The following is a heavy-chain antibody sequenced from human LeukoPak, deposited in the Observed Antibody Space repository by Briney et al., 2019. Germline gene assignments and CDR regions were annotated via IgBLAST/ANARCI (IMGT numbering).Heavy chain of an antibody. J-gene: IGHJ4*02. Sequence: SETLSLTCAVYGGSSSGYYWSWIRQPPGKGLGWIGEINHSGSTNYNPSLKSRVTISVDTSKNQFSLKLSSVTAADTAVYYCALRIGYSSGWYSWGQGTLVTVSS. CDR2: INHSGST. V-gene: IGHV4-34*01. CDR1: GGSSSGYY. D-gene: IGHD6-19*01. CDR3: ALRIGYSSGWYS.